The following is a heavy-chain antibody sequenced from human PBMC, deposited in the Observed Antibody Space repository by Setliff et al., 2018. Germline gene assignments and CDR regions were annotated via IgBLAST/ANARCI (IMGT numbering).Heavy chain of an antibody. CDR3: ARISASSSHFDY. D-gene: IGHD6-13*01. CDR2: IDWDDDK. J-gene: IGHJ4*02. V-gene: IGHV2-70*04. CDR1: GFSLNTSGMR. Sequence: SGPTLVNPTKSLTLTCTFSGFSLNTSGMRVSWIRQPPGKALEWLARIDWDDDKFYSTSLKTRLTISKDTSKKQVVLTMTNMDPVDTATYYCARISASSSHFDYWGPGTLVTVSS.